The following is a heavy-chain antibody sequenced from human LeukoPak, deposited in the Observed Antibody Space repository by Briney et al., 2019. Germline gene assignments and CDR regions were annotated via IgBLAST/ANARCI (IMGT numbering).Heavy chain of an antibody. Sequence: SETLSLTCTVSGGSISSDNYSWSWIRQPAGKGLEWIGRVYTSGCTNYNPSLKSRVTISVDTSKKQFSLKLSSVTAADTAVYYCAREKIGYYDGSGRGWFDPWGQGTLVTVSS. V-gene: IGHV4-61*02. CDR3: AREKIGYYDGSGRGWFDP. CDR1: GGSISSDNYS. D-gene: IGHD3-22*01. CDR2: VYTSGCT. J-gene: IGHJ5*02.